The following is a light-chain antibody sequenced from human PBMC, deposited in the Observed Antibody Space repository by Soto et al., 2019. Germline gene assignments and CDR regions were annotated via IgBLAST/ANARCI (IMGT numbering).Light chain of an antibody. CDR3: QQYNNWPIT. V-gene: IGKV1-9*01. J-gene: IGKJ5*01. CDR2: AAS. Sequence: IQLTQSPSSLSASVGDRVTITCRASQDIAIYLAWYQQKPGEAPKLLIYAASTLYGGVPSRFSGSGSGTDFALTITSLQAEDFAVYYCQQYNNWPITFGQGTRLEIK. CDR1: QDIAIY.